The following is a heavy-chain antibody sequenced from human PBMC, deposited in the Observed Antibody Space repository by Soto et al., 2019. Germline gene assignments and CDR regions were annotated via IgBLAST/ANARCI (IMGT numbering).Heavy chain of an antibody. CDR3: ASYKVPMVYAIHGAPLDI. J-gene: IGHJ3*02. D-gene: IGHD2-8*01. V-gene: IGHV5-10-1*01. CDR2: IDPSDSYT. Sequence: GSLKISWKGSGYSVTSYWISWVPQMPGKGLEWMGRIDPSDSYTHYSPSFQGHVTISADKSISTAYLQWSSLKASDTAMYYCASYKVPMVYAIHGAPLDIWGEGTMVTVSS. CDR1: GYSVTSYW.